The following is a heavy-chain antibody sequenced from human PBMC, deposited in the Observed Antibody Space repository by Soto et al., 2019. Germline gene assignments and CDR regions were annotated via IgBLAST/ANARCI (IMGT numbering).Heavy chain of an antibody. CDR1: GFTFSSYA. CDR3: ARPDYGSGSYPDY. V-gene: IGHV3-30-3*01. D-gene: IGHD3-10*01. CDR2: ISYDGSNK. J-gene: IGHJ4*02. Sequence: QVQLVGSGGGVVQPGRSLRLSCAASGFTFSSYAMQWVRQAPGKGLEWVAVISYDGSNKYYAHYVKGRFTISRDKSKNTLYLQMNSLRAEDTAVYYCARPDYGSGSYPDYWGQGTLVTVSS.